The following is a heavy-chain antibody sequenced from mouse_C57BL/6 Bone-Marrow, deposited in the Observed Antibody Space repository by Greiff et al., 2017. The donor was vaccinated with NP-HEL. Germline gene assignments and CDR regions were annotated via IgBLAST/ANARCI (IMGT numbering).Heavy chain of an antibody. CDR3: ARGVTTVVDSYYYAMDY. Sequence: VQLQQPGAELVKPGASVKMSCKASGYTFTSYWITWVKQRPGQGLEWIGDIYPGSGSTNYNEKFKSKATLTVDTSSSTAYMQLSSLTSEDSAVYYCARGVTTVVDSYYYAMDYWGQGTSVTVSS. J-gene: IGHJ4*01. D-gene: IGHD1-1*01. CDR1: GYTFTSYW. V-gene: IGHV1-55*01. CDR2: IYPGSGST.